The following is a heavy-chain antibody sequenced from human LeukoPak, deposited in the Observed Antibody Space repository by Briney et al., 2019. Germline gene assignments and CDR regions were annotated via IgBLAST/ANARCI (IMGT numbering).Heavy chain of an antibody. CDR1: GXSIRSYC. D-gene: IGHD1-14*01. Sequence: SETLSLTCSVSGXSIRSYCWSCIRQPRGKALECIGYVSYSGSTNYNPSLKSRVTISVDSSKCQFPLQPCFVTPANTPAYYCARHYISGYFFDYWGQGTLVTVSS. CDR2: VSYSGST. V-gene: IGHV4-59*08. CDR3: ARHYISGYFFDY. J-gene: IGHJ4*02.